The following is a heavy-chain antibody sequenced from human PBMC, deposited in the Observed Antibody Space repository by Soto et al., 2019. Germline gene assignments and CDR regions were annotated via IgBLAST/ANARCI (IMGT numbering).Heavy chain of an antibody. Sequence: SETLSLTCTVSGGSISSYYWSWIRQPPGKGLEWIGYIYYSGSTNYNPSLKSRVTISVDTSKNQFSLKLSSVTAADTAVYYCAKVRKGYNNIGSAPGGQGTLVPVSS. V-gene: IGHV4-59*01. J-gene: IGHJ5*02. CDR2: IYYSGST. D-gene: IGHD4-4*01. CDR1: GGSISSYY. CDR3: AKVRKGYNNIGSAP.